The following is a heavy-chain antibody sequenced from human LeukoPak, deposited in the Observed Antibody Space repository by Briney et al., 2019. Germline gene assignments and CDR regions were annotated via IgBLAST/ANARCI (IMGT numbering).Heavy chain of an antibody. CDR3: AREKPPGIYFDY. CDR2: IYSGGNT. CDR1: GFTVSSNY. Sequence: GGSLRLSCAASGFTVSSNYMSWVRQAAGKGLEWVSIIYSGGNTYYADSVKARLTISRDNSKNTVYLQVNSLRAEDTAVYYCAREKPPGIYFDYWGQGTPVTVSS. J-gene: IGHJ4*02. V-gene: IGHV3-53*01. D-gene: IGHD6-25*01.